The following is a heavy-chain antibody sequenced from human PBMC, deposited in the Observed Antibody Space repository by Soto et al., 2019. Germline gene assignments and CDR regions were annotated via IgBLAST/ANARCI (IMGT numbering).Heavy chain of an antibody. Sequence: EVQLVESGGGLVQPGGSLKLSCAASGFTFSGSAMHWVRLASGKGLEWVGRIRSKANSYATAYAASVKGRFTISRDDSKNTAYLQMNSLKTEDTAVYYCTTIAVAVVYWGQGTLVTVSS. J-gene: IGHJ4*02. V-gene: IGHV3-73*01. CDR3: TTIAVAVVY. CDR2: IRSKANSYAT. CDR1: GFTFSGSA. D-gene: IGHD6-19*01.